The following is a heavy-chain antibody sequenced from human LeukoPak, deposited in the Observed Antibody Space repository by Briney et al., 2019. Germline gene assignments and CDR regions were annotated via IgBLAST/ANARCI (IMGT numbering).Heavy chain of an antibody. V-gene: IGHV1-69*04. D-gene: IGHD2-21*02. J-gene: IGHJ6*02. CDR2: IIPILGIA. CDR3: ARDRVVVTAPYYYYGMDV. Sequence: GASVKVSCKASGGTFSSYAISWVRQAPGQGLEWMGRIIPILGIANYAQKFQGRVTITADKSTSTACMELSSLRSEDTAVYYCARDRVVVTAPYYYYGMDVWGQGTTVTVSS. CDR1: GGTFSSYA.